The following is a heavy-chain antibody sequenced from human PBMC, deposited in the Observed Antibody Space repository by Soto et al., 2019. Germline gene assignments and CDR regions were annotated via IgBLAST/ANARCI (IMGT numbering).Heavy chain of an antibody. D-gene: IGHD3-3*01. J-gene: IGHJ4*02. Sequence: ASVKVSCKASGYTFTSYDINWVRQATGQGLEWTGWMNPNSGNTGYAQKFQGRVTMTRNTSISTAYMELSSLRSEDTAVYYCARFITILGVVSNNDYWGQGTLGTVSS. CDR2: MNPNSGNT. CDR1: GYTFTSYD. CDR3: ARFITILGVVSNNDY. V-gene: IGHV1-8*01.